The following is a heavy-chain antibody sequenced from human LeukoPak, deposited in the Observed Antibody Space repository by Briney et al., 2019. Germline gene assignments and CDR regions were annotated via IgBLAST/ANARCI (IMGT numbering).Heavy chain of an antibody. V-gene: IGHV3-23*01. Sequence: GGSLRLSCAASGFTFSSYAMSWVRQAPGKALEWVSAISGSGGSTYYADSVKGRFTISRDNSKNTLYLQMNSLRAEDTAVYYCASSGYYDSSGGAFDIWGQGTMVTVSS. D-gene: IGHD3-22*01. CDR2: ISGSGGST. CDR3: ASSGYYDSSGGAFDI. CDR1: GFTFSSYA. J-gene: IGHJ3*02.